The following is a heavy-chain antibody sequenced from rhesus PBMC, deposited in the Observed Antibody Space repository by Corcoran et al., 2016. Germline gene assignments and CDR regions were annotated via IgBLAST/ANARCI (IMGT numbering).Heavy chain of an antibody. CDR2: IYWDDDK. CDR1: GFSLTTSGMG. D-gene: IGHD5-42*01. V-gene: IGHV2-174*01. CDR3: VRPGYSGDFDY. J-gene: IGHJ4*01. Sequence: QVTLKESGPALVKPTQTLTLTCTFSGFSLTTSGMGVGWIRQPPGKALEWLALIYWDDDKRYSPSLKSSLNISKDTSKNQVVLTMTNMEPVDTATYYCVRPGYSGDFDYWGQGVLVTVSS.